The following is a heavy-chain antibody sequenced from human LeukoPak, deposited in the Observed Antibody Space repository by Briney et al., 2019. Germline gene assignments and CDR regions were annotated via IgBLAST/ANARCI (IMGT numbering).Heavy chain of an antibody. V-gene: IGHV4-4*07. CDR1: GGSISSYY. D-gene: IGHD2-2*01. CDR3: ARDQEHCSGTSCYPYWYDS. J-gene: IGHJ5*01. Sequence: SETLSLTCTVSGGSISSYYWSWIRQPAGKGLEWIGRMFYSGNTDYNPSLKSRLTMSIDTSKNQFSLKLSSVTAADTAVYFCARDQEHCSGTSCYPYWYDSWGQGTLVTVSS. CDR2: MFYSGNT.